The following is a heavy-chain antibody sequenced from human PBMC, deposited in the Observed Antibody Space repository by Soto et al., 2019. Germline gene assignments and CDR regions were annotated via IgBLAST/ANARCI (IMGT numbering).Heavy chain of an antibody. J-gene: IGHJ4*02. D-gene: IGHD1-26*01. CDR3: TRGFRAGSMDY. CDR2: IKSDGSGV. CDR1: GDTFSSYW. Sequence: EVRLVQSGGGSAPPGGSLRLSCSASGDTFSSYWMYWVRQLPGKGLVWVSRIKSDGSGVTYADSVKGRFTTSRDNAQNTLYLQMTSLRGEDTAVYYSTRGFRAGSMDYWGQGTAVTVSS. V-gene: IGHV3-74*01.